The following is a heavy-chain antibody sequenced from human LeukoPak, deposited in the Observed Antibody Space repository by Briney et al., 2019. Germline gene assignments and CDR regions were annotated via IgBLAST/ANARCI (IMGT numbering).Heavy chain of an antibody. CDR1: GFTFSSYA. J-gene: IGHJ4*02. D-gene: IGHD3-3*02. V-gene: IGHV3-30*02. CDR3: AKDLAYYFDY. Sequence: GGSLRLSCAASGFTFSSYALHWVRQAPGKGLEWVAFIRYDGSNKYYADSVKGRFTISRDNSKNTLYLQMNSLRAEDTAVYYCAKDLAYYFDYWGLGNLVTVSS. CDR2: IRYDGSNK.